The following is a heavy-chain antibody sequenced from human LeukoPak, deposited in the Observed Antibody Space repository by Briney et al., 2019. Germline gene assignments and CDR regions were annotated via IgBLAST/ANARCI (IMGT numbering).Heavy chain of an antibody. J-gene: IGHJ6*03. D-gene: IGHD3-16*01. CDR1: GYTFTGYY. V-gene: IGHV1-2*02. Sequence: ASVKVSCKASGYTFTGYYMHWVRQAPGQGLEWMGWINPNSGGTNYAQKFQGRVTMTRDTSISTAYMELSRLRSDDTAVYYCARLWGLDRYDYMDVWGKGTTVTISS. CDR3: ARLWGLDRYDYMDV. CDR2: INPNSGGT.